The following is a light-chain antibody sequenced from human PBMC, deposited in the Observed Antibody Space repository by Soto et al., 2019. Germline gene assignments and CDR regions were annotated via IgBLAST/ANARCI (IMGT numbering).Light chain of an antibody. CDR3: SSYTSSNTYV. CDR1: SSDVGAYKY. CDR2: DVT. J-gene: IGLJ1*01. V-gene: IGLV2-14*01. Sequence: QSAPTQPASVSGSPGQSITISCTGTSSDVGAYKYVSWYQQHPGKAPKLMIYDVTNRPSGVPNRFSGSKSGNTASLTISGLQAEDEADYYCSSYTSSNTYVFGTGTKVTVL.